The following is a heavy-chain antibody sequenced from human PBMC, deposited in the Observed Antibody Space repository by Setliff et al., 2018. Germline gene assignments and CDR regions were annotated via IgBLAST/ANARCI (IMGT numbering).Heavy chain of an antibody. V-gene: IGHV1-2*06. Sequence: GASVKVSCKASGYNFIGYYVHWVRQAPGQGLEWMGRINPNTGDTNYGQKFQGRVTMTRDTSISTVYMDLGSLRSDDTAVYYCARDFNGLALGFWGQGTLVTVSP. CDR3: ARDFNGLALGF. CDR2: INPNTGDT. J-gene: IGHJ4*02. CDR1: GYNFIGYY. D-gene: IGHD3-3*02.